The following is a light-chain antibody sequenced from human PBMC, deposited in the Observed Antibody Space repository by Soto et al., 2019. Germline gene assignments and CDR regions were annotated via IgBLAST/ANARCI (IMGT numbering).Light chain of an antibody. CDR3: CSYVSSSPGV. Sequence: QSALTQPASVSGSPGQSITISCTGTSNDVGSYNLVSWYQQHPGKAPKLMIYEVSKRPSGVSNRFSGSKSGNTASLTISGLQAEDEADYYCCSYVSSSPGVFGGGTKLTVL. CDR2: EVS. CDR1: SNDVGSYNL. J-gene: IGLJ3*02. V-gene: IGLV2-23*02.